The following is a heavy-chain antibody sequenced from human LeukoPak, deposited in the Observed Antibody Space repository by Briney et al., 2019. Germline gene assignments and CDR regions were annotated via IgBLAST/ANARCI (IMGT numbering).Heavy chain of an antibody. CDR3: ARSYIPSRNQLSVVVTAIDY. Sequence: GGSLRLSCAASGFAFSSYAMHWVRQAPGKGLEYVSAISSNGGSTYYANSVKGRFTISRDNSKNTLYLQMGSLRAEDMAVYYCARSYIPSRNQLSVVVTAIDYWGQGTLVTVSS. CDR1: GFAFSSYA. D-gene: IGHD2-21*02. V-gene: IGHV3-64*01. J-gene: IGHJ4*02. CDR2: ISSNGGST.